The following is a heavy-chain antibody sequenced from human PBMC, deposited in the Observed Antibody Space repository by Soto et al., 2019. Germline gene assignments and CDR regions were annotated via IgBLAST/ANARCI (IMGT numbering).Heavy chain of an antibody. CDR1: GFTFSSYA. V-gene: IGHV3-23*01. Sequence: LRLSCAASGFTFSSYAMNWDRQAPGKGLEWVSGIRSSGNRTDYADSAKGRFAISRDNSKYTLYLQMNSLRAEDTAIYYCARFGSGSDAFDIWGQGTMVTVSS. J-gene: IGHJ3*02. D-gene: IGHD3-3*01. CDR2: IRSSGNRT. CDR3: ARFGSGSDAFDI.